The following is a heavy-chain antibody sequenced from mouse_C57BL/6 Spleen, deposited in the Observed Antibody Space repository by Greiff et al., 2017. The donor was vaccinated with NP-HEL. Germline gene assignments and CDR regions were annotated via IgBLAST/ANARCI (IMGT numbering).Heavy chain of an antibody. CDR2: ILPGSGST. J-gene: IGHJ3*01. V-gene: IGHV1-9*01. CDR3: ARSLYDVYFLPFAY. D-gene: IGHD2-3*01. CDR1: GYTFTGYW. Sequence: QVQLQQSGAELMKPGASVKLSCKATGYTFTGYWIEWVKQRPGHGLEWIGVILPGSGSTNYNEKFKGKATFTADISSNTAYMQLSNLTTEDSAIYYCARSLYDVYFLPFAYWGQGTLVTVSA.